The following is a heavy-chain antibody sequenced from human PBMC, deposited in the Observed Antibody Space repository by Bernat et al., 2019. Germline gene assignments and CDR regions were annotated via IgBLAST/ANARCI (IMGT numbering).Heavy chain of an antibody. D-gene: IGHD6-19*01. Sequence: EVQLVESGGDLVQPGGSLRLSCAASGFTFSRYGMNWVRQAPGKGLEWVSAISDSGAGTYYADSVKGRFTISRDNFKNTLYLQMNSLRAEDTALYYCAKSIAVPSRGTDYWGQGTLVTVSS. CDR2: ISDSGAGT. CDR3: AKSIAVPSRGTDY. J-gene: IGHJ4*02. V-gene: IGHV3-23*04. CDR1: GFTFSRYG.